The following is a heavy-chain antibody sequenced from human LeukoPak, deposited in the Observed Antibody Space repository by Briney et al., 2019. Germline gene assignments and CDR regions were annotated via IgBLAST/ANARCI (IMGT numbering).Heavy chain of an antibody. V-gene: IGHV4-59*01. J-gene: IGHJ2*01. D-gene: IGHD4-23*01. CDR2: IYYSGST. CDR3: ARSVVTLYWYFDL. CDR1: GGSISGYY. Sequence: SETLSLTCTVSGGSISGYYYNWIRQPPGKGLEWSGYIYYSGSTNYNPSLKSRVTISLATSKNQFSMKLSSVPTADTAVYYCARSVVTLYWYFDLWGRGNLVTVSS.